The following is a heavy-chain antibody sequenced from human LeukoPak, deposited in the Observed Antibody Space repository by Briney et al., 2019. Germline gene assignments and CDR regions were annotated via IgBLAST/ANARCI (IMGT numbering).Heavy chain of an antibody. D-gene: IGHD6-19*01. CDR1: GYTFTSYG. V-gene: IGHV1-18*01. Sequence: GASVNVSCKASGYTFTSYGISWVRQAPGQGLEWMGGISAYNGNTNYAQKLQGRVTMTTDTSTSTAYMELRSLRSDDTAVYYCARELPYSSGWYYFDYWGQGTLVTVSS. CDR2: ISAYNGNT. CDR3: ARELPYSSGWYYFDY. J-gene: IGHJ4*02.